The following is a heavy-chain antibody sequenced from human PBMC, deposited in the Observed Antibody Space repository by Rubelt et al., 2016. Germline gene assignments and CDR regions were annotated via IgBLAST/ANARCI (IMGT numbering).Heavy chain of an antibody. CDR3: VSSSLDY. Sequence: EVQLVESGGGLIQPGGSLRLSCAASGFTVNSKYMSWFRQAPGKGLEWVSVIYPNERTLYADSVRGRFTSPGDNAKNTLYLQRNSLRVEDTAVYYSVSSSLDYWGQGTLVTVSS. J-gene: IGHJ4*02. D-gene: IGHD6-13*01. CDR2: IYPNERT. V-gene: IGHV3-53*01. CDR1: GFTVNSKY.